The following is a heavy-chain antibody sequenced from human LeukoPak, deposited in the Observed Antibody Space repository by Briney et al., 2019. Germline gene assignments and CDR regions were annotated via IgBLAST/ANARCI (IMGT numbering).Heavy chain of an antibody. Sequence: SVKVSCKASGGTFSSYAISWVRQAPGQGLEWMGRIIPILGIANYAQKFQGRVTNTADKSTSTAYMELSSLRSEDTAVYYCARDQSKLGFDYWGQGTLVTVSS. D-gene: IGHD3-16*01. CDR2: IIPILGIA. J-gene: IGHJ4*02. CDR3: ARDQSKLGFDY. CDR1: GGTFSSYA. V-gene: IGHV1-69*04.